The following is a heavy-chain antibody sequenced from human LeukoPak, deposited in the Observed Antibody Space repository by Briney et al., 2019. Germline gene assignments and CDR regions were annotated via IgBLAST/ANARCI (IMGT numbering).Heavy chain of an antibody. J-gene: IGHJ5*02. CDR1: GFTFSTYT. D-gene: IGHD6-19*01. CDR2: ITSSSSYI. V-gene: IGHV3-21*04. CDR3: ARDLPGIAVAGTWFDP. Sequence: GGSLRLSCAASGFTFSTYTMNWVRQAPGKGLEWVSSITSSSSYIYYADSVRGRFTISRDNAKNSLYLQMNSLRAEDTAVYYCARDLPGIAVAGTWFDPWGQGTLVTVSS.